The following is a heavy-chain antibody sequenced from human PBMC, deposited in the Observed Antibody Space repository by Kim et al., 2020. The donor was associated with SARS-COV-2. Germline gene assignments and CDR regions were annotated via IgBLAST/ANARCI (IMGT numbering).Heavy chain of an antibody. Sequence: NPPLKSRVTISVETAKDQFSRELSSVTAADTAVYYCARVRTVVTPSFDYWGQGTLVTVSS. D-gene: IGHD2-15*01. V-gene: IGHV4-59*01. CDR3: ARVRTVVTPSFDY. J-gene: IGHJ4*02.